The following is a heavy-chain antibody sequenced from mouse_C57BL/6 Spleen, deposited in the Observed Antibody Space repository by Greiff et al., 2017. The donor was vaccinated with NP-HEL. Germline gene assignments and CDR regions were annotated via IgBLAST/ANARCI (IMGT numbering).Heavy chain of an antibody. CDR1: GYTFTSYW. CDR2: INPSNGGT. V-gene: IGHV1-53*01. CDR3: AREVVARYWYFDV. J-gene: IGHJ1*03. D-gene: IGHD1-1*01. Sequence: QVQLQQSGTELVKPGASVKLSCKASGYTFTSYWMHWVKQRPGQGLEWIGNINPSNGGTNYNEKFKSKATLTVDKSSSTAYMQLSSLTSEDSAVYYCAREVVARYWYFDVWGTGTTVTVSS.